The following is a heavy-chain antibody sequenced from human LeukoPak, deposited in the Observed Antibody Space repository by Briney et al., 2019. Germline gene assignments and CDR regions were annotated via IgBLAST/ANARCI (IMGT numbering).Heavy chain of an antibody. D-gene: IGHD3-10*01. J-gene: IGHJ3*02. CDR2: ISSSSSYI. CDR1: GFTFSDYY. V-gene: IGHV3-11*06. CDR3: ARAGYYGSGSYSNAFDI. Sequence: GGSLRLSCAASGFTFSDYYMSWIRQAPGKGLEWVSSISSSSSYIYYADSVKGRFTISRDNAKNSLYLQMNSLRAEDTAVYYCARAGYYGSGSYSNAFDIWGQGTMVTVSS.